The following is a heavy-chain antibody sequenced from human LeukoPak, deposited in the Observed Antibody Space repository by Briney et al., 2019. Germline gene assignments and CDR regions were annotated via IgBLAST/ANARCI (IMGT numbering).Heavy chain of an antibody. J-gene: IGHJ3*02. CDR1: GFTFSSYE. CDR3: ARDLGDCSGGSCYLPDAFDI. V-gene: IGHV3-48*03. D-gene: IGHD2-15*01. CDR2: ISSSGSTI. Sequence: GGSLRLSCAASGFTFSSYEMNWVRKAPGKGLEWVSYISSSGSTIYHADSVKGRFTISRDNAKNSLYLQMNSLRAEDTAVYYCARDLGDCSGGSCYLPDAFDIWGQGTMVTVSS.